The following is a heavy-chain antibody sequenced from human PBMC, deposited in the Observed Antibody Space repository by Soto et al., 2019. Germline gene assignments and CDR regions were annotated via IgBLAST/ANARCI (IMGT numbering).Heavy chain of an antibody. Sequence: ETLSLTCTVSGGSISSYYWSWIRQPPGKGLEWIGYIYYSGSTNYNPSLKSRVTISVDTSKNQFSLKLSSVTVADTAVYYCARAPLYCGGDCYSGAFDIWGQGTMVTVSS. CDR2: IYYSGST. CDR3: ARAPLYCGGDCYSGAFDI. V-gene: IGHV4-59*01. CDR1: GGSISSYY. J-gene: IGHJ3*02. D-gene: IGHD2-21*02.